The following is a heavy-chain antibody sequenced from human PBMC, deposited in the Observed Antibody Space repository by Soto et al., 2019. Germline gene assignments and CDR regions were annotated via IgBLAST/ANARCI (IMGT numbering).Heavy chain of an antibody. V-gene: IGHV4-31*03. CDR2: IYYSGST. CDR1: GGSISSGGYY. CDR3: ARGGRRSPGMDG. Sequence: QVQLQESGPGLVKPSPTLSLTCTVSGGSISSGGYYWSWIRQHPGKGLERIGYIYYSGSTYYNPSLKSRVTSSVDTSQNQFSLKLSSVTAADTAVYYCARGGRRSPGMDGWGQGTTVTVSS. D-gene: IGHD2-15*01. J-gene: IGHJ6*02.